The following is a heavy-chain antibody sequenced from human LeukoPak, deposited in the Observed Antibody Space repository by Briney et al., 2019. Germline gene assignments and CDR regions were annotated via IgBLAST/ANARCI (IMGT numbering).Heavy chain of an antibody. J-gene: IGHJ4*02. CDR2: ISYDGSNK. Sequence: GGSLRLSCAASGFTFSSYAMHWVRQAPGKGLEWVAVISYDGSNKYYADSVKGRFTISRDNSKNTLYLQMNSLRAEDTAVYYCARAKPASMYYFDYWGQGTLVTVSS. D-gene: IGHD2-8*01. V-gene: IGHV3-30*04. CDR3: ARAKPASMYYFDY. CDR1: GFTFSSYA.